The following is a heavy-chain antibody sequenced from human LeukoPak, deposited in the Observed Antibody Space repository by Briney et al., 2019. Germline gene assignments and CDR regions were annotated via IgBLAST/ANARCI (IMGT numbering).Heavy chain of an antibody. D-gene: IGHD3-9*01. Sequence: PSETLSLTCTVSGGSISSYYWSWLRQPPGKGLEWIGYIYYSGSTNYNPSLKSRVTISVDTSKNQFSLKLSSVTAADTAVYYCAREGVGYYDILTGYYKPSDAFDIWGQGTMVTVSS. CDR1: GGSISSYY. CDR2: IYYSGST. CDR3: AREGVGYYDILTGYYKPSDAFDI. J-gene: IGHJ3*02. V-gene: IGHV4-59*01.